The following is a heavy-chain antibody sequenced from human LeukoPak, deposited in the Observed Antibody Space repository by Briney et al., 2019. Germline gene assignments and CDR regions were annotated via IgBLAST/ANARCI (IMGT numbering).Heavy chain of an antibody. D-gene: IGHD5-18*01. V-gene: IGHV4-31*03. CDR1: GGSISSGGYY. J-gene: IGHJ4*02. CDR2: IYYSGST. Sequence: SETLSLTCTVSGGSISSGGYYWSWIRQHPGRGLEWIGYIYYSGSTYYNPSLKSRVTISVDTSKNQFSLKLSSVTAADTAVYYCARVRGYSYGFDYWGQGTLVTVSS. CDR3: ARVRGYSYGFDY.